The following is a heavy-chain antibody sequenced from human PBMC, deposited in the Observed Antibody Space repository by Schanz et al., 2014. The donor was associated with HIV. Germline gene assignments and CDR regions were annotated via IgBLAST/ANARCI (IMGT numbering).Heavy chain of an antibody. J-gene: IGHJ4*02. CDR2: ISISGETT. V-gene: IGHV3-23*04. CDR1: GFTFSSHA. CDR3: ANEEVPNDY. Sequence: VQLVESGGGVVQPGRSLRLSCAASGFTFSSHAMTWVRQAPGKGLEWVSGISISGETTYYADSVKGRFTISRDNSKNTLYLQMSSLRVEDTAVYYCANEEVPNDYWGQGTLVTVSS.